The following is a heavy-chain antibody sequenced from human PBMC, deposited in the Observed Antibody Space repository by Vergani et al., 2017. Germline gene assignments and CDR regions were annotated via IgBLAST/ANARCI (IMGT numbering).Heavy chain of an antibody. CDR1: GFTFSRYG. CDR2: ISYDGSNK. Sequence: QVQLVESGGGVVQPGRSLRLSCAASGFTFSRYGMHWVRQAPGKGLEWVAVISYDGSNKYYADSVKGRFTISRDNTKNTLYLQMNSLRAADTAVYYCAKSWETWIQLWPQLPQHWGQGTLVTVSS. J-gene: IGHJ1*01. V-gene: IGHV3-30*18. D-gene: IGHD5-18*01. CDR3: AKSWETWIQLWPQLPQH.